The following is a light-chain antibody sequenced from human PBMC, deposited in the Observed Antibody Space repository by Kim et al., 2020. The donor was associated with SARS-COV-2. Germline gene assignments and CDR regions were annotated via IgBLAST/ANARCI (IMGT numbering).Light chain of an antibody. CDR3: ETSDSNTQV. Sequence: SSVKLTCTLSSGHSSYIIAWHQQQPGKAPRYLMKLEGSGSYNKGSGVPDRFSGSSSGADRYLTISNLQSEDEADYYCETSDSNTQVFGGGTQLTVL. J-gene: IGLJ3*02. CDR2: LEGSGSY. CDR1: SGHSSYI. V-gene: IGLV4-60*03.